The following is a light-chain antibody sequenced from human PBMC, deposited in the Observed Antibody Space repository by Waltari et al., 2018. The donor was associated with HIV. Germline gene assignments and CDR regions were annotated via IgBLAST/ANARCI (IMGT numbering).Light chain of an antibody. J-gene: IGLJ3*02. CDR2: EVS. Sequence: QSALTQPASVSGSPGQSITISCTGTSSDVGIYNLVSWYQQYPGKAPKLMIYEVSQRPSGVSNRFSGSKSGNTASLTISGLQAEDEADYYCCSYASSSSYVMFGGGTKLTV. V-gene: IGLV2-23*02. CDR1: SSDVGIYNL. CDR3: CSYASSSSYVM.